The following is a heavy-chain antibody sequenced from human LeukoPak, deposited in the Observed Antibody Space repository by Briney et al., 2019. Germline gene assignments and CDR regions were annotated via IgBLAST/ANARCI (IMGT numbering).Heavy chain of an antibody. J-gene: IGHJ4*01. CDR3: ARGADGGYFDY. V-gene: IGHV4-39*07. D-gene: IGHD3-16*01. Sequence: SETLSLTCSVSGGSITSSSFYWGWIRQPPGKGLEWIGSIYYSGTTYYNPSLKSRVTMSVDTSKNQFSLKLSSVTAADTAVYYCARGADGGYFDYWGQEPWSPSPQ. CDR1: GGSITSSSFY. CDR2: IYYSGTT.